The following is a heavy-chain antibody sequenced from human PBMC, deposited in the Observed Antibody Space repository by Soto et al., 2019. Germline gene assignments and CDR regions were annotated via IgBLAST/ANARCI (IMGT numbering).Heavy chain of an antibody. J-gene: IGHJ6*02. D-gene: IGHD1-26*01. CDR3: ARALIVYGMDV. CDR2: IWYDGSNK. V-gene: IGHV3-33*01. CDR1: GFTFSSYG. Sequence: GGSLRFSCAASGFTFSSYGMHWVRQAPGKGLEWVAVIWYDGSNKYYADSVKGRFTISRDNSKNTLYLQMNSLRAEDTAVYYCARALIVYGMDVWGQGTTVTVSS.